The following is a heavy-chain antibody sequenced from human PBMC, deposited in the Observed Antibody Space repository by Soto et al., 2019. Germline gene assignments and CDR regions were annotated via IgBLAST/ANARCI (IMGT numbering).Heavy chain of an antibody. D-gene: IGHD6-6*01. CDR3: ARRGGYSSSGKYYCYYYGMDV. CDR2: IYPGDSDT. CDR1: GYSFTSYW. Sequence: GESLKISCKGSGYSFTSYWIGWVRQMPGKGLEWMGIIYPGDSDTRYSPSFQGQVTISADKSISTAYLQWSSLKASDTAMYYCARRGGYSSSGKYYCYYYGMDVWGQGTTVTVS. V-gene: IGHV5-51*01. J-gene: IGHJ6*02.